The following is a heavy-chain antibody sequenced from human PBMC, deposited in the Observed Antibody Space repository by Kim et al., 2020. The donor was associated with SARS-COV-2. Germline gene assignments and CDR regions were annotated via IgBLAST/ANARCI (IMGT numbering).Heavy chain of an antibody. Sequence: GGSLRLSCAASGLTFSSFAMNWVRQAPGKGLEWVSTISGSGDSAYYADSVKGRFAFSRDNSKNTLYLQMNSLRAEDTAVYYCAKTTYHSGWNYFDCWGQGTLVTVSS. J-gene: IGHJ4*02. CDR2: ISGSGDSA. V-gene: IGHV3-23*01. D-gene: IGHD6-19*01. CDR1: GLTFSSFA. CDR3: AKTTYHSGWNYFDC.